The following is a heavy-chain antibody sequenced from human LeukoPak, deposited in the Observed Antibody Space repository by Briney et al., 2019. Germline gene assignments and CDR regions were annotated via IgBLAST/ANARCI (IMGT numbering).Heavy chain of an antibody. CDR1: GFTFTNYA. V-gene: IGHV3-30*01. CDR3: RHPAFFDY. J-gene: IGHJ4*02. Sequence: GGSLSRSCAASGFTFTNYAIHWVRPAPGKGFEWVAVVSYDGGDKYYEDSVKGRFIISRDNSMATVYLQMNRLRVEDTALFYCRHPAFFDYWGQGTLLSVSS. CDR2: VSYDGGDK.